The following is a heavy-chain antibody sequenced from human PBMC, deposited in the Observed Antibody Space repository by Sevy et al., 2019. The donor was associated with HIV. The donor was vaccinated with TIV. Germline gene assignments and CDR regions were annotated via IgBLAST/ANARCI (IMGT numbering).Heavy chain of an antibody. D-gene: IGHD3-3*01. J-gene: IGHJ6*02. V-gene: IGHV1-2*06. CDR2: INPISGAT. Sequence: ASVKVSCKASGYGFTGYYIHWVRQAPGQGLEWMGRINPISGATDDSQKFQGRVTMTRDTSINTAYIDISRLRSDDTAVYYCARAPTDFWTGGMDVWGQGTVLTVSS. CDR3: ARAPTDFWTGGMDV. CDR1: GYGFTGYY.